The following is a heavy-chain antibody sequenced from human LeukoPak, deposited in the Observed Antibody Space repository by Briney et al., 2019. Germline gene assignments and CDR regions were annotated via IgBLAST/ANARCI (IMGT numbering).Heavy chain of an antibody. CDR3: ARNPLVAPAASYFDW. CDR2: IYYSGIT. D-gene: IGHD2-2*01. J-gene: IGHJ4*02. CDR1: GGSISSDGVY. Sequence: SETLSLTCTVSGGSISSDGVYWGWVRQPPGKGLEWLGSIYYSGITYYNPSLKSRVTISVDTSKNQFSLKLSSVTAADTAVYYCARNPLVAPAASYFDWWGQGTLVTVSS. V-gene: IGHV4-39*07.